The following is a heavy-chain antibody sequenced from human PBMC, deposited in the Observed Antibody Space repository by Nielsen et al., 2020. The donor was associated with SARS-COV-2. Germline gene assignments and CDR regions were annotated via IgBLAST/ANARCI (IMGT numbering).Heavy chain of an antibody. CDR2: IYHSGST. CDR3: ATSSPFLGSYYYYGMDV. Sequence: SETLSLTCAVSGGSISSSNWWSWVRQPPGKGLEWIGEIYHSGSTNYNPSLKSRVTISVDKSKNQFSLKLSSVTAADTAVYYCATSSPFLGSYYYYGMDVWGQGTTVTVSS. J-gene: IGHJ6*02. D-gene: IGHD1-26*01. V-gene: IGHV4-4*02. CDR1: GGSISSSNW.